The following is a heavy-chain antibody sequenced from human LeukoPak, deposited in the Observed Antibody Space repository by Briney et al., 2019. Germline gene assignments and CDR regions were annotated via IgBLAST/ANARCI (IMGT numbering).Heavy chain of an antibody. D-gene: IGHD3-10*01. V-gene: IGHV3-23*01. Sequence: GGSLTLSCAASGFAFSSFAFNWVRQAPGKGLEWVSGVSGCGAGTFYADSVKGRFTISRDNSKNTLFLHLSSLRAEDTAVYYCAKEMSRMLRGIIAPDFWGQGSLVTVSS. CDR2: VSGCGAGT. CDR3: AKEMSRMLRGIIAPDF. J-gene: IGHJ4*02. CDR1: GFAFSSFA.